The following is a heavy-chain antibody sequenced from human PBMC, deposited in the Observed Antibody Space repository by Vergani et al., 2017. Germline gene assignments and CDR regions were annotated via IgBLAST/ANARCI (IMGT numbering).Heavy chain of an antibody. Sequence: QVQLVESGGGVVQPGRSLRLSCAASGFTFSSYGMHWVRQAPGKGLEWVAVIWYDGSNKYYADSVKGRFTISRDNSKNTLYLQMNSLRAEDTAVYYCAREVGLRYLSPWGQGTLVTVSS. D-gene: IGHD2-21*02. CDR3: AREVGLRYLSP. V-gene: IGHV3-33*01. CDR2: IWYDGSNK. CDR1: GFTFSSYG. J-gene: IGHJ5*02.